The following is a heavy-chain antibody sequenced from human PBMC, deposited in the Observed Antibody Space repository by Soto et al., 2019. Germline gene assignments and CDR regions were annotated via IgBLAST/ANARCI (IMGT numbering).Heavy chain of an antibody. V-gene: IGHV3-23*01. CDR2: ISGSGGST. Sequence: LRLSCAASGFTFSSYAMSWVRQAPGKGLEWVSAISGSGGSTYYADSVKGRFTISRDNSKNTLYLQMNSLRAEDTAVYYCAKVLYASESFDSEEAPYGMDVWGQGTTVTVSS. J-gene: IGHJ6*02. CDR3: AKVLYASESFDSEEAPYGMDV. D-gene: IGHD3-10*01. CDR1: GFTFSSYA.